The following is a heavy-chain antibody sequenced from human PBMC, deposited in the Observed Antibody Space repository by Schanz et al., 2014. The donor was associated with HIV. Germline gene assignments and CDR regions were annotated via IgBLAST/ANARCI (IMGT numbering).Heavy chain of an antibody. CDR3: ARDRMTANWKNSMDL. J-gene: IGHJ6*02. Sequence: EVQLVESGEGLVKPGGSLRLSCTGSGFPFSSYAINWVRQAPGKGLEWLSSISSSGGYIYYADSVKGRFTISRDNSKNTLYLQMNSLRAEDTAVYYCARDRMTANWKNSMDLWGQGTTVTVSS. D-gene: IGHD2-21*02. CDR2: ISSSGGYI. CDR1: GFPFSSYA. V-gene: IGHV3-21*01.